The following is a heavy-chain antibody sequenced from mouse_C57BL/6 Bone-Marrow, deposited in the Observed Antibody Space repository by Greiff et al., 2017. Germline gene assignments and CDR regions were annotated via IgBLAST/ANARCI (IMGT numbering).Heavy chain of an antibody. CDR1: GFTFSSYA. D-gene: IGHD1-1*01. Sequence: EVMLVESGGGLVKPGGSLKLSCAASGFTFSSYAMSWVRQTPEKRLEWVATISDGGSYTYYPDNVKGRFTISRDNAKNNLYLQMSQLKSEDTAMYYCARDYYGSSYAMDYWGQGTSVTVSS. CDR2: ISDGGSYT. J-gene: IGHJ4*01. CDR3: ARDYYGSSYAMDY. V-gene: IGHV5-4*01.